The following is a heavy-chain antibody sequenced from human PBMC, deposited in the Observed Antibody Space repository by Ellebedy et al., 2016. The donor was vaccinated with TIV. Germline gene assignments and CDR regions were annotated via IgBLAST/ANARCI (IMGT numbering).Heavy chain of an antibody. V-gene: IGHV1-18*01. CDR1: GYTFSSYG. CDR3: ARAMGTGFPNAFDI. J-gene: IGHJ3*02. D-gene: IGHD1-1*01. CDR2: ISGYNGNT. Sequence: ASVKVSCXASGYTFSSYGISWVRQAPGQGLEWMGWISGYNGNTNYAQKFQGRVTMTRDTSTSTVYMELSSLRSEDTAVYYCARAMGTGFPNAFDIWGQGTMVTVSS.